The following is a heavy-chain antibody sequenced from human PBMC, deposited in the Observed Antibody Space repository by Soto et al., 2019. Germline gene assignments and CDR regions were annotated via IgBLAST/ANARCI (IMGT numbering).Heavy chain of an antibody. J-gene: IGHJ4*02. CDR2: IYWDDDK. V-gene: IGHV2-5*02. D-gene: IGHD3-9*01. Sequence: QITLKESGPPLVQPTQTLTLTCTFSGFSLSTSGVGVGWIRQRPGKVLEWLALIYWDDDKRYSPSLKSRLTITKDSSKNPVVLTLTNVDPVDTATYYCAHRRYDILINYHAQFDYWGQGTLVTVSS. CDR1: GFSLSTSGVG. CDR3: AHRRYDILINYHAQFDY.